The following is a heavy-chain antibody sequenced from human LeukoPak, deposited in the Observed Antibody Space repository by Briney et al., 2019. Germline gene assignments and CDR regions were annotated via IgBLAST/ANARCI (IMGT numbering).Heavy chain of an antibody. CDR2: IYTSGST. D-gene: IGHD5-12*01. CDR3: ASLASGYDGHYFDY. CDR1: GGSISGYY. J-gene: IGHJ4*02. V-gene: IGHV4-4*07. Sequence: PSETLSLTCTVSGGSISGYYWSWIRQPAGKGLEWIGRIYTSGSTNYNPSLKSRVTMSVDTSKNQFSLKLSSVTAADTAVYYCASLASGYDGHYFDYWGQGTLVTVSS.